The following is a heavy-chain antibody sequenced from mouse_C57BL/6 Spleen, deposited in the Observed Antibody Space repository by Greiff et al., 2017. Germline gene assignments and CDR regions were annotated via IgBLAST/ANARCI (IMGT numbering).Heavy chain of an antibody. CDR3: ARQSLWGPFMDY. CDR2: IWSDGST. D-gene: IGHD1-1*02. J-gene: IGHJ4*01. V-gene: IGHV2-6-1*01. Sequence: QVQLQQSGPGLVAPSQSLSITCTVSGFSLTSYGVHWVRQPPGKGLEWLVVIWSDGSTTYNSALKTRLSISKDNSKSQVFLKMNSLQTDDTAMYYCARQSLWGPFMDYWGQGTSVTVSS. CDR1: GFSLTSYG.